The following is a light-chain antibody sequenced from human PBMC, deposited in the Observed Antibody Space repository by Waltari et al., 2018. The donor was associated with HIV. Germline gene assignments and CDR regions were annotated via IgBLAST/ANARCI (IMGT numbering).Light chain of an antibody. CDR1: RSDVGAFNY. CDR3: SSYTSSSTPVV. J-gene: IGLJ2*01. V-gene: IGLV2-14*01. Sequence: QSALTQPASVSGSPGQSLTLSCTGTRSDVGAFNYLPWYQQHPGKAPTLMINEVSNRPSGVSNRFAGSKSGNTASLTISGLQAEDEADYDCSSYTSSSTPVVFGGGTKLTVL. CDR2: EVS.